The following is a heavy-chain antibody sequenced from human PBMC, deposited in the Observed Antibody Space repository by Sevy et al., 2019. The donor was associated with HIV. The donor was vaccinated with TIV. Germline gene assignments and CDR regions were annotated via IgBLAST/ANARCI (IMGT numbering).Heavy chain of an antibody. CDR2: IFFDGNIK. CDR1: GFTFSNYG. J-gene: IGHJ4*02. V-gene: IGHV3-33*01. D-gene: IGHD3-9*01. Sequence: GGSLRLSCAASGFTFSNYGMHWVRQAPGKGLEWVAAIFFDGNIKYYEDSVKGRFTIFRDNSKNTQYLQMNSLRAEDTAVYYCARESPIDWYLDSWGQGTLVTVSS. CDR3: ARESPIDWYLDS.